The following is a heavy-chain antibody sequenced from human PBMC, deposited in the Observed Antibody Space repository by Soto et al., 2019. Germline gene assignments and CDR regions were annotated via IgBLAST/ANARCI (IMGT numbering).Heavy chain of an antibody. CDR3: ARATQSYYDTSGYYSYVH. CDR1: GFTLAVYA. D-gene: IGHD3-22*01. J-gene: IGHJ4*02. CDR2: INRHGGSK. V-gene: IGHV3-20*04. Sequence: PGGSLRPSCATPGFTLAVYALTRVRQAPGKGLKGVAGINRHGGSKGYADSVKGRFTISRDNAKSSLYLQMNNLRAEDTAFYFCARATQSYYDTSGYYSYVHWGQGAQVTVSS.